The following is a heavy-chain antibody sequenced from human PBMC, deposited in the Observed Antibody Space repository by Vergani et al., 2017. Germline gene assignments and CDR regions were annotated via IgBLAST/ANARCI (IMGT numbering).Heavy chain of an antibody. D-gene: IGHD3-9*01. J-gene: IGHJ6*02. V-gene: IGHV3-33*08. CDR1: GFTFSSYG. Sequence: VQLVESGGGLVKPGGSLRLSCAASGFTFSSYGMHWVRQAPGQGLEWVAVIWYDGSNKYYADSVKGRFTISRDNSKNTLYLQMNSLRAEDTAVYYCARGQDDILTGRWAYYYYGMDVWGQGTTVTVSS. CDR2: IWYDGSNK. CDR3: ARGQDDILTGRWAYYYYGMDV.